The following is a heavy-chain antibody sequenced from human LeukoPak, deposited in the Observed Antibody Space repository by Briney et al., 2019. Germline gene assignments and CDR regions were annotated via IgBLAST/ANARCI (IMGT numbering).Heavy chain of an antibody. J-gene: IGHJ4*02. Sequence: GASVKVSCTASGYTFTGYYVHWVRQAPGQGLEWMGRINPNSGDTNYAQKFRGRVTMTRDTSISTAYMELSRLRSDDTAVYYCARDYCGGDCFPDYWGQGTLVTVSS. V-gene: IGHV1-2*06. D-gene: IGHD2-21*02. CDR1: GYTFTGYY. CDR3: ARDYCGGDCFPDY. CDR2: INPNSGDT.